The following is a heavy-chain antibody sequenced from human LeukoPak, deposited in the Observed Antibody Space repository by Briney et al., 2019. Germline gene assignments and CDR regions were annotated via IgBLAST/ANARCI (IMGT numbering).Heavy chain of an antibody. CDR1: GFTFSGYG. CDR3: ANNGVSPNYYYGMNV. Sequence: GGSLRLSCATSGFTFSGYGMHWVRQAPGKGLEWVAVIWYDGSNMHYADSVQGRFTISRDSSKNTLYLQMNSLRAEDTGVYYCANNGVSPNYYYGMNVWGQGTTVTVSS. D-gene: IGHD2-8*01. V-gene: IGHV3-33*06. J-gene: IGHJ6*02. CDR2: IWYDGSNM.